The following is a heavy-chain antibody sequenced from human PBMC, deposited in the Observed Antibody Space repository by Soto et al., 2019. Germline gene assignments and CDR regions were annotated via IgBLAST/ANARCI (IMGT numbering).Heavy chain of an antibody. CDR1: GFTFSGYS. Sequence: GGSLRLSCAASGFTFSGYSMNWVRQAPGKGLEWISYITSSGDTIYYTDSVKGRFTISRDNAKNSLYLQTNSLRAEDTAVYYCARTYCSGGTCYRWDAFDIWGQGTMVTVSS. CDR2: ITSSGDTI. D-gene: IGHD2-15*01. V-gene: IGHV3-48*01. CDR3: ARTYCSGGTCYRWDAFDI. J-gene: IGHJ3*02.